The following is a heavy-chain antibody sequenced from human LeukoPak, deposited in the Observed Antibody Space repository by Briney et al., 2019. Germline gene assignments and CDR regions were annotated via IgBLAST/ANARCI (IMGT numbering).Heavy chain of an antibody. J-gene: IGHJ6*03. Sequence: SETLSLTCTVSGGSISSYYWSWIRQPPGKGLEWIGYIYYSGSTNYNPSLMSRVTISVDTSKNQFSLKLSSVTAADTAVYYCARALWELPYYYYMDVWGKGTTVTVSS. CDR2: IYYSGST. V-gene: IGHV4-59*01. CDR3: ARALWELPYYYYMDV. D-gene: IGHD1-26*01. CDR1: GGSISSYY.